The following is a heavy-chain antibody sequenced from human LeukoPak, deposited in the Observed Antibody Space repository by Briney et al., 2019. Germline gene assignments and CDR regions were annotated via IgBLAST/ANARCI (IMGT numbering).Heavy chain of an antibody. CDR2: INSDGSSR. V-gene: IGHV3-74*01. J-gene: IGHJ5*02. CDR3: AKAADPLSWLDP. CDR1: GLTFGSNW. D-gene: IGHD6-13*01. Sequence: GGSLRLSCAASGLTFGSNWMHWVRQAPGKGLVWVSRINSDGSSRTYADSVKGRFTISRDDAKNTLYLQMNSLRAEDTGVYYCAKAADPLSWLDPWGQGTLVTVSS.